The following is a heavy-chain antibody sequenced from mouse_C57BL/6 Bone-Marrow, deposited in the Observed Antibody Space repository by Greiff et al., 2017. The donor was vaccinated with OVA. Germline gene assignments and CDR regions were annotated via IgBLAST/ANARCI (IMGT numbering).Heavy chain of an antibody. Sequence: QVQLQQSGAELVRPGTSVKLSCKASGYTFTSYWMHWVKQRPGQGLEWIGVIDPSDSYTNYNQKFKGKATLTVDTSSSTAYMQLSSLTSEDSAVYDCARVGYYMFAYWGQGTLVTVSA. CDR2: IDPSDSYT. CDR3: ARVGYYMFAY. V-gene: IGHV1-59*01. D-gene: IGHD2-3*01. CDR1: GYTFTSYW. J-gene: IGHJ3*01.